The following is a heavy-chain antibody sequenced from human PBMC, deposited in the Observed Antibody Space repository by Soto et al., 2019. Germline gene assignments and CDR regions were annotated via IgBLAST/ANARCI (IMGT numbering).Heavy chain of an antibody. D-gene: IGHD6-19*01. J-gene: IGHJ3*02. CDR1: GGTFSSYT. Sequence: SVKVSCKASGGTFSSYTISWVRQAPGQGLEWMGRIIPILGIANYAQKFQGRVTITADKSTSTAYMELSSLRSEDTAVYYCARDGEGVAVAGTGGAFDIWGQGTMVTDSS. V-gene: IGHV1-69*04. CDR3: ARDGEGVAVAGTGGAFDI. CDR2: IIPILGIA.